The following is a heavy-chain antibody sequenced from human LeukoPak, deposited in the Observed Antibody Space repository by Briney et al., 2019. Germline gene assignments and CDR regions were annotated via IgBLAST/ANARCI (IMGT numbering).Heavy chain of an antibody. V-gene: IGHV3-23*01. Sequence: PGGSLRLSCAASGFTFSSCALTWVRQAPGKGLEWVSTISDSGGSTYYADSVKGRFTISRGNSKNTLYLLMNELSAEDTAVYYCAKSHSLDYRGYFDYWGQGTLVTVSS. CDR3: AKSHSLDYRGYFDY. D-gene: IGHD4-11*01. CDR2: ISDSGGST. CDR1: GFTFSSCA. J-gene: IGHJ4*02.